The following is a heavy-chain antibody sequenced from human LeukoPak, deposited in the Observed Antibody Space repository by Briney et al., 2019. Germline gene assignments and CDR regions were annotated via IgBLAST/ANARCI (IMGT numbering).Heavy chain of an antibody. CDR1: GYTFTSYA. CDR2: IIPIFGTA. CDR3: ARGGGLDV. V-gene: IGHV1-69*13. J-gene: IGHJ6*02. Sequence: ASVKVSCKASGYTFTSYAMHWVRQAPGQGLEWMGGIIPIFGTANYAQKFQGRVTITADESTSTAYMELSSLRSEDTAVYFCARGGGLDVWGQGATVTVSS. D-gene: IGHD3-16*01.